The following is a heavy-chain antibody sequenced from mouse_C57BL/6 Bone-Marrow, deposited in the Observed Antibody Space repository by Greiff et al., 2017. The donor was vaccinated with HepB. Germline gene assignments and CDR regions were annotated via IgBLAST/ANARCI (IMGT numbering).Heavy chain of an antibody. CDR1: GYTFTSYW. V-gene: IGHV1-69*01. CDR2: IDPSDSYT. Sequence: QVQLQQPGAELVMPGASVKLSCKASGYTFTSYWMHWVKQRPGQGLEWNGEIDPSDSYTNYNQKFKGKSTLTVDKSSSTAYMQLSSLTSEDSAVYYCARSFYYYGSSYDYSDYWGQGTTLTVSS. D-gene: IGHD1-1*01. CDR3: ARSFYYYGSSYDYSDY. J-gene: IGHJ2*01.